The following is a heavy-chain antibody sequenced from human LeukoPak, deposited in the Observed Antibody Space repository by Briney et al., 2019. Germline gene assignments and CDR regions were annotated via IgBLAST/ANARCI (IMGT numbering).Heavy chain of an antibody. CDR2: IRYDGSNK. CDR3: TRERALWFGELLPYYYYYMDV. Sequence: PGGSLRLSCAASGFTFSSYGMHWVRQAPGKGLEWVAFIRYDGSNKYYADSVKGRFTISRDNSKNTLYLQMNSLKTEDTAVYYCTRERALWFGELLPYYYYYMDVWGKGTTVTISS. CDR1: GFTFSSYG. J-gene: IGHJ6*03. D-gene: IGHD3-10*01. V-gene: IGHV3-30*02.